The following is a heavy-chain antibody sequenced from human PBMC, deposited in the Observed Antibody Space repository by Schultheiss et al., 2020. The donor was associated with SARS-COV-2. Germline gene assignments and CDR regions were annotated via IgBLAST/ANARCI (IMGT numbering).Heavy chain of an antibody. Sequence: GESLKISCAASGFTFSSYAMHWVRQAPGKGLEWVAVISYDGSNKYYADSVKGRFTISRDNSKNTLYLQMNSLRAEDTAVYYCARRYYYGSGRVNDAFDIWGQGTMVTVSS. CDR3: ARRYYYGSGRVNDAFDI. V-gene: IGHV3-30*01. CDR2: ISYDGSNK. CDR1: GFTFSSYA. J-gene: IGHJ3*02. D-gene: IGHD3-10*01.